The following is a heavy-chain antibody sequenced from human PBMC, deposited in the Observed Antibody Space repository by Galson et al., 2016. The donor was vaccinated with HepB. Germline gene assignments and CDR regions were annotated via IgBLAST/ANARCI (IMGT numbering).Heavy chain of an antibody. V-gene: IGHV4-31*03. CDR2: IYHSGST. CDR1: GGSISSSNYY. Sequence: TLSLTCTVSGGSISSSNYYWSWIRQRPGKGLEWIGYIYHSGSTYYNPSLKSRVTISVDTSKNQLFLKLSSVTAADTAVYYCAREGGYGSGSYYNDYWGQGTLVTVSS. CDR3: AREGGYGSGSYYNDY. J-gene: IGHJ4*02. D-gene: IGHD3-10*01.